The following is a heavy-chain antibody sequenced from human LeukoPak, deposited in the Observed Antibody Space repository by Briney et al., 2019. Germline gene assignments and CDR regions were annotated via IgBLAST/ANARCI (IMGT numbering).Heavy chain of an antibody. D-gene: IGHD5/OR15-5a*01. J-gene: IGHJ4*02. CDR1: GGSISSSSYY. CDR2: IYYSGST. Sequence: SETLSLTCIVSGGSISSSSYYWGWIRQPPGKGLEWIGSIYYSGSTYYNPSLKSRFTVSVDTSKNQFSLKVTSVTAADTAVYYCARGLSTAGALDYWGQGTLVTVSS. V-gene: IGHV4-39*07. CDR3: ARGLSTAGALDY.